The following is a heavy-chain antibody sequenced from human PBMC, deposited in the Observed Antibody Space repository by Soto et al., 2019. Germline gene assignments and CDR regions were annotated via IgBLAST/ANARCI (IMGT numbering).Heavy chain of an antibody. CDR1: GGTFSSYT. J-gene: IGHJ5*02. V-gene: IGHV1-69*02. CDR3: ARGSGIAVAGTNVWFDP. Sequence: QVQLVQSGAEVQKPGSSVKVSCKASGGTFSSYTISWVRQAPGQGLEWMGRIIPILGIANYAQKFQGRVTITADKSTSTAYMELSSLRSEDTAVYYCARGSGIAVAGTNVWFDPWGQGTLVTVSS. CDR2: IIPILGIA. D-gene: IGHD6-19*01.